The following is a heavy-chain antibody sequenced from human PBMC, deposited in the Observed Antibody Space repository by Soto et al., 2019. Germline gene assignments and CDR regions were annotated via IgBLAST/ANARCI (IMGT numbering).Heavy chain of an antibody. D-gene: IGHD3-22*01. Sequence: QVQLVESGGGVVQPGRSLRLSCAVSGFTFRNYAMHWVRQAPGKGLEWVAVISYDGGNKYYADSVKGRFTISRDNSKNTLYLQMNNLRAEDTAVYYCARDPGYYDSSGSYFYYFDNWGQGTLVTVSS. CDR1: GFTFRNYA. CDR2: ISYDGGNK. CDR3: ARDPGYYDSSGSYFYYFDN. V-gene: IGHV3-30-3*01. J-gene: IGHJ4*02.